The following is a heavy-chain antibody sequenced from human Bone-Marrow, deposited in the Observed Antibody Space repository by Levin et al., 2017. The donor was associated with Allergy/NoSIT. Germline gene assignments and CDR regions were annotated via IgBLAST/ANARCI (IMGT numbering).Heavy chain of an antibody. CDR1: GFDFTSYG. CDR2: ISHDGTEA. D-gene: IGHD3-22*01. J-gene: IGHJ3*02. Sequence: PGGSLRLSCAASGFDFTSYGMHWVRQAPGKGLEWVASISHDGTEAHYADSVKGRLAVSRDNSKNTLYLQMISLNAADSALYYCATTSSYYDAFDMWGHGAMVTVSS. CDR3: ATTSSYYDAFDM. V-gene: IGHV3-30*03.